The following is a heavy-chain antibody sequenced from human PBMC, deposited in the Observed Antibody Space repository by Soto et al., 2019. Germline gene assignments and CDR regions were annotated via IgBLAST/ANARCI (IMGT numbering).Heavy chain of an antibody. D-gene: IGHD3-3*01. CDR2: ISSSGSTI. CDR3: ARDPNYDFWSGYYTPARAFYFDY. CDR1: GFTFSSYE. Sequence: PGGSLRLSCAASGFTFSSYEMNWVRQAPGKGLEWVSYISSSGSTIYYADSVKGRFTISRDNAKNSLYLQMNSLRAEDTAVYYCARDPNYDFWSGYYTPARAFYFDYWGQGTMVTVSS. V-gene: IGHV3-48*03. J-gene: IGHJ4*02.